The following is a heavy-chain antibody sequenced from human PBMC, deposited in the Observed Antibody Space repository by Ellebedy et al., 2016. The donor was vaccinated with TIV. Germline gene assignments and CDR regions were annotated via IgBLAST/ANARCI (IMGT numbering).Heavy chain of an antibody. CDR3: ARDYYDSSGYYQAD. CDR2: INHSGST. CDR1: GGSFSGYY. Sequence: SETLSLXCAVYGGSFSGYYWSWIRQPPGKGLEWIGEINHSGSTNYNPSLKSRVTISVDTSKNQFSLKLSSVTAADTAVYYCARDYYDSSGYYQADWGQGTLVTVSS. D-gene: IGHD3-22*01. J-gene: IGHJ4*02. V-gene: IGHV4-34*01.